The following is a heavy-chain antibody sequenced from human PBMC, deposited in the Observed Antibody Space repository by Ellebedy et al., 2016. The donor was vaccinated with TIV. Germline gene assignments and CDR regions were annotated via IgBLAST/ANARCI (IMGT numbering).Heavy chain of an antibody. CDR1: GGSFSTHY. D-gene: IGHD2-15*01. Sequence: SETLSLTCSVSGGSFSTHYWSWIRQPAGKGLEWIGRFYATGSTIYNPSLKSQVTISVDRSKNQLSLKLRFASAADTAVYYCARDGVDGMDVWGQGTTVAVSS. J-gene: IGHJ6*02. CDR2: FYATGST. CDR3: ARDGVDGMDV. V-gene: IGHV4-4*07.